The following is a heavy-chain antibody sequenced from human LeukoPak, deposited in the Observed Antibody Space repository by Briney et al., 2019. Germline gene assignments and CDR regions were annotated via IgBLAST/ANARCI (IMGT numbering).Heavy chain of an antibody. J-gene: IGHJ5*02. CDR1: GFTFDDYG. V-gene: IGHV3-20*04. CDR2: INWNGGST. CDR3: ARAGLMVRGVYNWFDP. D-gene: IGHD3-10*01. Sequence: GGSLRLSCAASGFTFDDYGMSWVRQAPGKGLEWVSGINWNGGSTGYADSVKGRFTISRDNAKNSLYLQMNSLRAEDTALYYCARAGLMVRGVYNWFDPWGQGTLVTVSS.